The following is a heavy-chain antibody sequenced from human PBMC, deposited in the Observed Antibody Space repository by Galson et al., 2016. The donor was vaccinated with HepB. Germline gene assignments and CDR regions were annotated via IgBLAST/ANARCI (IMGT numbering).Heavy chain of an antibody. CDR3: ARDVTPNCGDDCYWRWFDP. CDR1: GYSFTSFP. D-gene: IGHD2-21*02. J-gene: IGHJ5*01. V-gene: IGHV1-3*01. Sequence: SVKVSCKASGYSFTSFPMHWLRQAPGQGLEWMGWFSRGNGNTKYLQKLQDRVSITGDTSANTVYLELSNLTSEDTAVYFCARDVTPNCGDDCYWRWFDPWGQGTLVTVSS. CDR2: FSRGNGNT.